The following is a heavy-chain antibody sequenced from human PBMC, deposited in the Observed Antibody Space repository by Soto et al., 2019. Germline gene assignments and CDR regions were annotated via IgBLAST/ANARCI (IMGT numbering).Heavy chain of an antibody. CDR2: TYYRSRWFN. CDR1: GDSVSSNSAT. V-gene: IGHV6-1*01. Sequence: SQTLSLTCAISGDSVSSNSATWDWIRQSPSRGLEWLGRTYYRSRWFNDYAGSVKGRITINPDTSNNQFSLQLTSLSPDDTAVYYCARLRGDSWFHFWGQEPGSPSPQ. J-gene: IGHJ5*01. CDR3: ARLRGDSWFHF.